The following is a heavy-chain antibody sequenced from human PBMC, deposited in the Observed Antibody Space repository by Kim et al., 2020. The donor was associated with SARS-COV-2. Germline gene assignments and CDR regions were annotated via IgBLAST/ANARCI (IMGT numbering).Heavy chain of an antibody. CDR3: VTDREYCSGGTCYNGILDH. Sequence: GGSLRLSCAASGFTFSNYAMHWVRQAPGKGLEWMAVISHDGSKEYYGDSVKGRFTISRDNSRNTLSLQMKSLRGEDTAVYSCVTDREYCSGGTCYNGILDHWGQGTLVTVSS. CDR1: GFTFSNYA. J-gene: IGHJ4*02. CDR2: ISHDGSKE. V-gene: IGHV3-30*03. D-gene: IGHD2-15*01.